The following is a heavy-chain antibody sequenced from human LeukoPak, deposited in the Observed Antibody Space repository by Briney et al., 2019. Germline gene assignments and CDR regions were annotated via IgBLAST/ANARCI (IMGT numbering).Heavy chain of an antibody. CDR3: ARGGNPTSYYYDSSGHNDY. V-gene: IGHV1-18*01. CDR1: GGTFSSYG. CDR2: ISAYNGNT. J-gene: IGHJ4*02. Sequence: ASVKVSCKASGGTFSSYGISWVRQAPGQGLEWMGWISAYNGNTNYAQKLQGRVTMTTDTSTSTAYMELRSLRSDDTAVYYCARGGNPTSYYYDSSGHNDYWGQGTLSPSPQ. D-gene: IGHD3-22*01.